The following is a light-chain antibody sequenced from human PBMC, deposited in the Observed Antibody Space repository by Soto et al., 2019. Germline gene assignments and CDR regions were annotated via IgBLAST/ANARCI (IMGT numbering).Light chain of an antibody. CDR3: SSYTSSITLDV. CDR1: SSDVGGYNY. Sequence: QSVLTQPASVSGSPGQSITISCTGTSSDVGGYNYVSSYQQHAGKAPKLILYEVSNRPSGVSNRFSGSKSGNTASLTISGLQAEDEADYYCSSYTSSITLDVFGTGTKVTVL. CDR2: EVS. V-gene: IGLV2-14*01. J-gene: IGLJ1*01.